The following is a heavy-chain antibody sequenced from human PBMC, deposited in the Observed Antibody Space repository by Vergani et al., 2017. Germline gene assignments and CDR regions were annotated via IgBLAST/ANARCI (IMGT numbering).Heavy chain of an antibody. CDR1: GFTFSNAW. Sequence: EVQLVESGGGLVKPGGSLRLSCAASGFTFSNAWMSWVRQAPGKGLEWVGRSKSKTDGGTTDYAAPVKVRCTISRDDSKNTLYLQMNSLKTADTAVYYCARDFIAAAGAACGYWGQGTLVTVSS. CDR2: SKSKTDGGTT. CDR3: ARDFIAAAGAACGY. J-gene: IGHJ4*02. D-gene: IGHD6-13*01. V-gene: IGHV3-15*01.